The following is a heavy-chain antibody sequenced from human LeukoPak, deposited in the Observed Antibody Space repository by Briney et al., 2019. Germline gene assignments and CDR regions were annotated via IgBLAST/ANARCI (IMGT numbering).Heavy chain of an antibody. CDR2: ISAYNGNT. J-gene: IGHJ4*02. V-gene: IGHV1-18*01. CDR3: ARGGQRDSSSWYPSDY. D-gene: IGHD6-13*01. Sequence: GSVKVSCKASGYTFTSYGISWVRQAPGQGLEWMGWISAYNGNTNYAQKLQGRVTMATDTSTSTAYMELRSLRSDDTAVYYCARGGQRDSSSWYPSDYWGQGTLVTVSS. CDR1: GYTFTSYG.